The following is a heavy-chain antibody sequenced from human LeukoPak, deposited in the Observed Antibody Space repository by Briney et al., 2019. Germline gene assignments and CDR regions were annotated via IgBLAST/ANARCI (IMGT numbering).Heavy chain of an antibody. V-gene: IGHV4-59*01. Sequence: SETLSLTCTVSGGSISSYYWSWIRQPPGKGLEWIGYIYYSGSTNYNPSLKSRVTISVDTSKNQFSLKLSSVTAADTAVYYCARHPYDFWSGYPDYWGQGTLVTVSS. CDR2: IYYSGST. CDR3: ARHPYDFWSGYPDY. CDR1: GGSISSYY. D-gene: IGHD3-3*01. J-gene: IGHJ4*02.